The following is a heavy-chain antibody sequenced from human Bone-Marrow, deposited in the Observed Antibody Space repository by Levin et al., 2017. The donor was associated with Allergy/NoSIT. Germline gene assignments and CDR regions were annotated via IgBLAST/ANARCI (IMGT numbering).Heavy chain of an antibody. CDR1: GFSLSPSGMC. CDR3: ARATNHYYGRGFDY. CDR2: IDWDDDK. V-gene: IGHV2-70*11. J-gene: IGHJ4*02. Sequence: RRSGPTLVKPTQTLTLTCTFSGFSLSPSGMCVSWIRQPPGKALEWLARIDWDDDKYYSTSLKTRLIISKDTSKNQVVLTMTNMDPVDTATYYCARATNHYYGRGFDYWGQGTLVTVSS. D-gene: IGHD3-10*01.